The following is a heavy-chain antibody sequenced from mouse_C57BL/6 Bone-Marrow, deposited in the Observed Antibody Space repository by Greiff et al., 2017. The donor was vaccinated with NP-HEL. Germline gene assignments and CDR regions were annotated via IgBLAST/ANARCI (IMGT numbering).Heavy chain of an antibody. J-gene: IGHJ3*01. D-gene: IGHD1-1*01. Sequence: EVQLQQSGTVLARPGASVKMSCKPSGYTFTSYWMHWVKQRPGQGLEWIGAIYPGNSDTSYNQKFKGKAKLTAVTSASTAYMELSSLTNEDSAVYYCTGDYYGSSPWFAYWGQGTLVTVSA. CDR2: IYPGNSDT. CDR1: GYTFTSYW. CDR3: TGDYYGSSPWFAY. V-gene: IGHV1-5*01.